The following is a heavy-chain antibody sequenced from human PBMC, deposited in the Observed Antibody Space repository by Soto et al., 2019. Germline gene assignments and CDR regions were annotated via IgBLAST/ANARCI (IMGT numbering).Heavy chain of an antibody. J-gene: IGHJ3*02. CDR3: ARALAYCGGDCSGAFDI. Sequence: GGSLRLSCAASGFTFSSYGMHWVRQAPGKGLEWVAVIWYDGSNKYYADSVKGRFTISRENAKNSLYLQMNSLRAGDTAVYYCARALAYCGGDCSGAFDIWGQGTMVTVSS. CDR1: GFTFSSYG. D-gene: IGHD2-21*02. CDR2: IWYDGSNK. V-gene: IGHV3-33*01.